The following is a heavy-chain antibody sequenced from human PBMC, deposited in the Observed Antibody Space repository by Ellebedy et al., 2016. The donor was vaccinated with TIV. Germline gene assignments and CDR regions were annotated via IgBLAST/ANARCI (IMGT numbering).Heavy chain of an antibody. CDR3: TAGIVLMVYAMGGWVDY. D-gene: IGHD2-8*01. V-gene: IGHV3-15*01. CDR2: IKSKTDGGTT. CDR1: GFTFSNAW. Sequence: PGGSLRLSCAVSGFTFSNAWTSWVRQAPGEGLEWVGSIKSKTDGGTTDYAAPVKGRFTIARNASKNTLYRQMNSLKTEDRAVYYWTAGIVLMVYAMGGWVDYWGQGTLVTVSS. J-gene: IGHJ4*02.